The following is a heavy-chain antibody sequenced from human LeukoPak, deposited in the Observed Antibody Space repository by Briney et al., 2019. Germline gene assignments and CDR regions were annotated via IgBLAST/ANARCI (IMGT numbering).Heavy chain of an antibody. CDR3: ATRYYFDY. CDR2: ISDNGGRS. V-gene: IGHV3-23*01. J-gene: IGHJ4*02. Sequence: GGSLRLSCAASGFTFSNYAMDWVRQAPGKGLEWVSAISDNGGRSFYADSVKGRFTISRDNSKNTLYLQMNSLRAEDTAVYYCATRYYFDYWGQGALVTVSS. CDR1: GFTFSNYA.